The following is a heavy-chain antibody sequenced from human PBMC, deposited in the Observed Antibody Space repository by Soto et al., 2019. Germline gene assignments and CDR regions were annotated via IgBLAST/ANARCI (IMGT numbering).Heavy chain of an antibody. V-gene: IGHV4-31*03. D-gene: IGHD3-10*01. CDR3: ARDSGESLRFFDY. CDR2: ITYRGTT. Sequence: SETLSLTCTVSGGSINSGGSNWNWIRQRPGEGLEWIGYITYRGTTYSIPSLKSRVTMSVDTSKNQFSLKLSSVSAADTTVYYCARDSGESLRFFDYWGQGASVTV. CDR1: GGSINSGGSN. J-gene: IGHJ4*02.